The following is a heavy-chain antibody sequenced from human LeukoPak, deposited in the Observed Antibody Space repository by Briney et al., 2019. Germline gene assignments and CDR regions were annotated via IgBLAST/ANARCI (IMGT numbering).Heavy chain of an antibody. V-gene: IGHV3-53*01. J-gene: IGHJ3*02. CDR2: IYSGGNT. D-gene: IGHD3-10*01. Sequence: GGSLRLSCAASGFTVSRNYMTWVRQAPGKGLEWVSVIYSGGNTYYAESVKGRFTVSRDNSNNTLFLQMNGLRAEDTAIYYCARATSSQVRPFDIWGQGTMVTVSS. CDR1: GFTVSRNY. CDR3: ARATSSQVRPFDI.